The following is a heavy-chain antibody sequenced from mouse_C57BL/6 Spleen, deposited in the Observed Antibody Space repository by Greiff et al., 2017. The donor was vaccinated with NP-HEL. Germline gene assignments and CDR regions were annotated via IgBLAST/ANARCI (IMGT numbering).Heavy chain of an antibody. Sequence: EVMLVESGGGLVKPGGSLKLSCAASGFTFSSYTMSWVRQTPEKRLEWVATISGGGGNTYYPDSVKGRFTISRDNAKNTLYLQMSSLRSEDTALYYCAKYGSSWYFDVWGTGTTVTVSS. J-gene: IGHJ1*03. CDR1: GFTFSSYT. D-gene: IGHD1-1*01. V-gene: IGHV5-9*01. CDR3: AKYGSSWYFDV. CDR2: ISGGGGNT.